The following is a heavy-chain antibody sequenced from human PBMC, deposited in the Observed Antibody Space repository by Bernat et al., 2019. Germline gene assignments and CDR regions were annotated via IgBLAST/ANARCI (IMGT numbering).Heavy chain of an antibody. Sequence: QVQLQQWGAGLLKPSETLSLTCAVYGGSFTSYYWSWIRQPPGKGLEWIGQINHGGSTNYNPSLKSRVTISLDTSKNQFSLKLSSVTAADTAVYYCARHPLTGNRVWYFDLWGRGTLVTVSS. CDR2: INHGGST. V-gene: IGHV4-34*01. J-gene: IGHJ2*01. CDR3: ARHPLTGNRVWYFDL. CDR1: GGSFTSYY. D-gene: IGHD7-27*01.